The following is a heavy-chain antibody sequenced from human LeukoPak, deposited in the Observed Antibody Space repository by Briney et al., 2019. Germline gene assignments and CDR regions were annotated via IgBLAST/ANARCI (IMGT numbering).Heavy chain of an antibody. D-gene: IGHD2-2*01. CDR3: AKDLGDCSSTSCYFDY. V-gene: IGHV3-30*02. Sequence: PGRSLRLSCAASGFTFSSYGMHWVRQAPGKGLEWVAFIRYDGSNKYYADSVKGRFTISRDNSKNTLYLQMNSLRAEDTAVYYCAKDLGDCSSTSCYFDYWGQGTLDTVSS. J-gene: IGHJ4*02. CDR2: IRYDGSNK. CDR1: GFTFSSYG.